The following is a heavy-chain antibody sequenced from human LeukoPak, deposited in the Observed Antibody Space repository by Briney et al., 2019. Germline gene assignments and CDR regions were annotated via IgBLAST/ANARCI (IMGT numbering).Heavy chain of an antibody. V-gene: IGHV1-2*04. Sequence: ASVKVSCKASGYTFTGYYMHWVRQAPGQGLEWMGWINPNSGGTNYAQKFQGWVTMTRDTSISTAYMELSRLRSDDTAVYYCARGGYYDSSGYYPGDYWGQGTLVTVSS. CDR2: INPNSGGT. D-gene: IGHD3-22*01. J-gene: IGHJ4*02. CDR3: ARGGYYDSSGYYPGDY. CDR1: GYTFTGYY.